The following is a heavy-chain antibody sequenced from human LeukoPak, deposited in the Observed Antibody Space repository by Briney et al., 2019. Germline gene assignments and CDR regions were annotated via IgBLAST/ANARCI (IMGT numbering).Heavy chain of an antibody. CDR1: GDTLTESS. CDR2: FEPEDGEA. V-gene: IGHV1-24*01. CDR3: AADLGQLLGY. J-gene: IGHJ4*02. Sequence: RGSVKDSCKLSGDTLTESSTHWVRQAPRKGREWMGGFEPEDGEAIYAQRSQGRLTLTDDTSTDTASMELSSLTSEDTAVYFCAADLGQLLGYWGQGTLVTVSS. D-gene: IGHD6-13*01.